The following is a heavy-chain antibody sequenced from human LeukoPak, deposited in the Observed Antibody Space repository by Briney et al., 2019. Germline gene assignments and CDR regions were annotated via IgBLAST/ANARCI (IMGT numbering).Heavy chain of an antibody. J-gene: IGHJ4*02. CDR3: AKIQGYLDY. CDR1: GFTFSIYG. V-gene: IGHV3-23*01. Sequence: GGSLRLSCEASGFTFSIYGMTWFRQAPGKGLEWVSAIVGSGVTTYYADSVKGRFTISRDNSKNTLYLQMNSLRAEDTAVYYCAKIQGYLDYWGQGTLVTVSS. CDR2: IVGSGVTT.